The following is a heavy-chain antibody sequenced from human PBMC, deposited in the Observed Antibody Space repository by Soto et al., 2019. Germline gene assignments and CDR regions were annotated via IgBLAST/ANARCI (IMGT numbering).Heavy chain of an antibody. J-gene: IGHJ4*02. CDR1: GFTFSDYY. Sequence: QVQLVESGGDLVEPGGSLRLSCAASGFTFSDYYMNWIRQAPGKGLEWVSYISSSGTTIYYADSVKGRFTISRDNAKNSLYLQMISLRAEDTAVYYCSRAPTHTGYNSGYSGIDFWGQGTLVTVSS. CDR2: ISSSGTTI. D-gene: IGHD6-19*01. CDR3: SRAPTHTGYNSGYSGIDF. V-gene: IGHV3-11*01.